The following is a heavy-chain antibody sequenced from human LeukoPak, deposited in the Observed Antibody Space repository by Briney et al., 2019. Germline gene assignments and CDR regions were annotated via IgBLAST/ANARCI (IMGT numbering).Heavy chain of an antibody. CDR2: ISAYNDNT. J-gene: IGHJ4*02. CDR1: GYTFTSYG. V-gene: IGHV1-18*01. D-gene: IGHD3-16*01. Sequence: ASVKISCKASGYTFTSYGIRWVRQGPGQGLEWMGWISAYNDNTNYAQKLQDRVTMTTDTSTSTAYMELRSLRSDDTAVYYCARDLDTDYADYWGQGTLVTVSS. CDR3: ARDLDTDYADY.